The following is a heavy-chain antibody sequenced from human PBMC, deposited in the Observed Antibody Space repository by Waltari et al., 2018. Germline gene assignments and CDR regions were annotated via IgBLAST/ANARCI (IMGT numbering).Heavy chain of an antibody. J-gene: IGHJ5*02. CDR2: IYWNDDK. D-gene: IGHD3-10*01. V-gene: IGHV2-5*01. CDR3: AHRREVLWFRELSWFDP. Sequence: QITLKGSGPTLVKPTQTLTLTCTFSGFSLSTSGVGVGWIRQPPGKALEWLALIYWNDDKRYSPSLKSRLTITKDTSKNQVVLTMTNMDPVDTATYYCAHRREVLWFRELSWFDPWGQGTLVTVSS. CDR1: GFSLSTSGVG.